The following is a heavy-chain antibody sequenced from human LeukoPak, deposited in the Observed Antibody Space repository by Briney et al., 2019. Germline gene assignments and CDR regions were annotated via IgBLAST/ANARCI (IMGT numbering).Heavy chain of an antibody. D-gene: IGHD6-13*01. Sequence: GGSLRLSCAASGFTFSDYYMSWIRQAPGKGLEWVSYISSSSSYTNYADSVKGRFTISRDNAKDSLYLQMNSLRAEDTAVNYCARAGAGSSWFSDAFDIWGQGTMVTVSS. V-gene: IGHV3-11*06. CDR2: ISSSSSYT. CDR1: GFTFSDYY. CDR3: ARAGAGSSWFSDAFDI. J-gene: IGHJ3*02.